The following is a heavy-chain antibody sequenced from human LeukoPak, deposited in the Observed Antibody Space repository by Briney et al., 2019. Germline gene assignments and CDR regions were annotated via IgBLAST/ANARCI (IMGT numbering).Heavy chain of an antibody. CDR2: IKQDGSEK. J-gene: IGHJ4*02. CDR1: GVTFSSYW. D-gene: IGHD1-26*01. V-gene: IGHV3-7*01. Sequence: PGGSLRLSCAASGVTFSSYWMSWVRQAPGKGLEWVANIKQDGSEKYYVDSVKGRFTISRDNAKNSLYLQMNSLRAEDTAVYYCAREAGRGFDYWGQGTLVTVSS. CDR3: AREAGRGFDY.